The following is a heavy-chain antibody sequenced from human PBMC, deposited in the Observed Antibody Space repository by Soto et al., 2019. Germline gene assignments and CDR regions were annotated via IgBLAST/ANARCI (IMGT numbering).Heavy chain of an antibody. D-gene: IGHD6-6*01. CDR2: VNSNGDRP. V-gene: IGHV3-64*01. CDR3: ARWGKSSSSGLDY. CDR1: GFTFSNYA. J-gene: IGHJ4*02. Sequence: GGSLRLSCAASGFTFSNYAMHWVRQAPGKGLEYVSAVNSNGDRPFYANSVKGRFTISRDNSRNTLYLQMGGLRAEDLAVYYCARWGKSSSSGLDYWGQGTLVTVSS.